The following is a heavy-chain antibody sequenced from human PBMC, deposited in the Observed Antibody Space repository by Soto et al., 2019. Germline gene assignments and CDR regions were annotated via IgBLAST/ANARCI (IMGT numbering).Heavy chain of an antibody. J-gene: IGHJ4*01. Sequence: SWGWIRQPPGKTLEWIGTIYYHGNTYSNPSLKSRVTISVDTSNNQLSLKLRSVTAADTAVYYCARHDGFSSGWIFDYWGHGTLVTVSS. CDR3: ARHDGFSSGWIFDY. CDR2: IYYHGNT. V-gene: IGHV4-39*01. D-gene: IGHD6-19*01. CDR1: S.